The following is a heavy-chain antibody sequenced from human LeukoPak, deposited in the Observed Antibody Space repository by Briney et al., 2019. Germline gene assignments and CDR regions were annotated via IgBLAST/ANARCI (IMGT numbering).Heavy chain of an antibody. J-gene: IGHJ5*02. CDR1: GFTFSSYS. Sequence: HPGGSLRLSCAASGFTFSSYSMNWVRQAPGKGLEWVSIISGSGGTTYYADSVKGRFTISRDNSKNMLYLQMNSLRAEDTAVYYCAKSKAVLTHWFDPWGQGTLVTVSS. D-gene: IGHD6-19*01. CDR2: ISGSGGTT. CDR3: AKSKAVLTHWFDP. V-gene: IGHV3-23*01.